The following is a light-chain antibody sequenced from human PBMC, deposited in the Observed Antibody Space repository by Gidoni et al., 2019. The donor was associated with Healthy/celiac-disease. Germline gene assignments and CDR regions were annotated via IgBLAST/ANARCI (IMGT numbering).Light chain of an antibody. V-gene: IGKV4-1*01. CDR2: WAS. CDR1: QSVLYSSNNKNY. Sequence: DILMTQSPDSLLVSLGERATINCKSSQSVLYSSNNKNYLAWYQQKPGQPPKLLIYWASTRESGVPDRFSGSGSGTDFTLTISSLQAEDVAVYYCQQYYSTPLTFGQGTKVEIK. CDR3: QQYYSTPLT. J-gene: IGKJ1*01.